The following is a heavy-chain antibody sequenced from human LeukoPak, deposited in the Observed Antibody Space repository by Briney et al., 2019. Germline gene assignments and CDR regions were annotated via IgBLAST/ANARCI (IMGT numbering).Heavy chain of an antibody. Sequence: SGGSLRLSCAASGFTFSDYYMSWIRQAPGKGLEWVSYISGSSNFANYADSVKGRFTISRDNAKNSLYLQMNSLRAEDTALYYCARDPLRRYDYWGQGTLLTVSS. CDR3: ARDPLRRYDY. CDR1: GFTFSDYY. CDR2: ISGSSNFA. V-gene: IGHV3-11*06. J-gene: IGHJ4*02.